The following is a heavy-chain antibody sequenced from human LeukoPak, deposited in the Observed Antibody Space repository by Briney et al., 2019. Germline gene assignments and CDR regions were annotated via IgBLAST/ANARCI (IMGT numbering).Heavy chain of an antibody. D-gene: IGHD6-19*01. CDR2: IGRSGDRTT. J-gene: IGHJ4*02. CDR1: GFTFSIYS. V-gene: IGHV3-48*04. CDR3: ARSLRGWYKDY. Sequence: PGGSLRLSCAASGFTFSIYSLNWVRQAPGKGLEWVAYIGRSGDRTTKYADSVKGRFTISRDNAENSLFLQMNSLRAEDTAVYYCARSLRGWYKDYWGQGTLVTVSS.